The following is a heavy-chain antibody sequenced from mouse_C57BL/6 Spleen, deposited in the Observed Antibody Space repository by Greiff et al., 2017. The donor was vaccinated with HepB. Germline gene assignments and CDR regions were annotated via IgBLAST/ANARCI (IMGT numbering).Heavy chain of an antibody. V-gene: IGHV1-82*01. CDR3: ARAENYGSSYDAMDY. J-gene: IGHJ4*01. Sequence: QVQLQQSGPELVKPGASVKISCKASGYAFSSSWMNWVKQRPGKGLEWIGRIYPGDGDTNYNGKFKGKATLTADKSSSTAYMQLSSLTSEDSAVYFGARAENYGSSYDAMDYWGQGTSVTVSS. CDR1: GYAFSSSW. CDR2: IYPGDGDT. D-gene: IGHD1-1*01.